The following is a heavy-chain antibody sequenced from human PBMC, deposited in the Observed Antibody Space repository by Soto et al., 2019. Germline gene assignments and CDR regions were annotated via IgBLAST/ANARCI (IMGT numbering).Heavy chain of an antibody. J-gene: IGHJ4*02. CDR3: AKGRYDFWSPYYFDS. D-gene: IGHD3-3*01. CDR1: GFSFGTYT. Sequence: PGGSLRLSCAVSGFSFGTYTVNWVRQAPGKGLEWVSGITWNSRVLAYADSVKGRFTISRDNARNSLYLQMDSLRDEDTALYYCAKGRYDFWSPYYFDSWGQGTLVTVSS. V-gene: IGHV3-9*01. CDR2: ITWNSRVL.